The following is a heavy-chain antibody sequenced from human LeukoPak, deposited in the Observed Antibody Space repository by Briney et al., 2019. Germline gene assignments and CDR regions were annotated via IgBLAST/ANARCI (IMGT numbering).Heavy chain of an antibody. V-gene: IGHV3-74*01. CDR1: GFTFSSYW. CDR2: INSDGSST. D-gene: IGHD5-24*01. Sequence: PGGSLRLSCAASGFTFSSYWMHWVRQAPGKGLGWVSRINSDGSSTSYADSVKGRFTISRDNAKNTLYLQMNSLRAEDTAVYYCARAGRWLQSLADYWGQGTLVTVSS. J-gene: IGHJ4*02. CDR3: ARAGRWLQSLADY.